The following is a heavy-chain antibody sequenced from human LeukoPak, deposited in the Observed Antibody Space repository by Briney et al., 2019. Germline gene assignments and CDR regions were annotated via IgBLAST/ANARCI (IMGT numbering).Heavy chain of an antibody. CDR1: GYSFTSYW. Sequence: GESLKISCKGSGYSFTSYWIGWVRQMPGKGLEWMGIIYPGDSDTRYSPSFQGQVTISADKSISTAYLQWSSLKASDTAMYYCARGRRRVFGELYLPWFDPWGQGTLVTVSS. CDR2: IYPGDSDT. D-gene: IGHD3-10*01. V-gene: IGHV5-51*01. CDR3: ARGRRRVFGELYLPWFDP. J-gene: IGHJ5*02.